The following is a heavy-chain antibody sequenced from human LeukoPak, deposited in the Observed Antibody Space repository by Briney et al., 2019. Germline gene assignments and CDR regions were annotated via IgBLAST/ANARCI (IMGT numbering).Heavy chain of an antibody. Sequence: ASVKVSCKASGYSFTGYYMHWMRQAPGQGLEWMGWINPNSGGTNYAQKFQGRVTMTRDTSISTAYMELSRLRSDDTAVYYCARVEMATITVDYWGQGTLVTVSS. J-gene: IGHJ4*02. CDR3: ARVEMATITVDY. CDR1: GYSFTGYY. V-gene: IGHV1-2*02. D-gene: IGHD5-24*01. CDR2: INPNSGGT.